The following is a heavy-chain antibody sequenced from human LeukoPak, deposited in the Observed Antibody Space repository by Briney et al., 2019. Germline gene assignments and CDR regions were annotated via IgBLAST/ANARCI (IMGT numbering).Heavy chain of an antibody. CDR1: GFIVSSNH. Sequence: PGGSLRLSCAASGFIVSSNHMSWVRQAPGKGLEWVSIIYSGADTYYADSVKGRFTVSRDNSKNTVHLQMNSLRAEDTAVYYCARGAAGGSGGIDYWGQGTLVTVSS. CDR3: ARGAAGGSGGIDY. J-gene: IGHJ4*02. CDR2: IYSGADT. D-gene: IGHD6-13*01. V-gene: IGHV3-53*01.